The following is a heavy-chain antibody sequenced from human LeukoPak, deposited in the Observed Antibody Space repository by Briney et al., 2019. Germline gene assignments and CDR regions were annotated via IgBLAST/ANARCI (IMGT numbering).Heavy chain of an antibody. D-gene: IGHD3-3*01. J-gene: IGHJ3*02. Sequence: SETLSLTCAVYGGSFSGYYWSWIRLPPGKGLEWIGEINHSGSTNYNPSLKSRVTISVDTSKNQFSLKLSSVTAADTAVYYCARAKSHDFWSGHVGAFDIWGQGTMVTVSS. CDR2: INHSGST. CDR3: ARAKSHDFWSGHVGAFDI. CDR1: GGSFSGYY. V-gene: IGHV4-34*01.